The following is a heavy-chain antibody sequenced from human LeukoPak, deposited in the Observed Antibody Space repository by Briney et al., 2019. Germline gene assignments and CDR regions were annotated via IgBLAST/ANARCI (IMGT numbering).Heavy chain of an antibody. CDR2: ISSSSSYI. CDR3: ARDPYYYDSSGPPTDGMDV. D-gene: IGHD3-22*01. J-gene: IGHJ6*02. CDR1: GFTFSSYS. V-gene: IGHV3-21*01. Sequence: GGSLRLSCAASGFTFSSYSMNWVRQAPGKGLEWVSSISSSSSYIYYADSVKGRFTISRDNAKNSLYLQMNSLRAEDTAVYYCARDPYYYDSSGPPTDGMDVWGQGTTVTVSS.